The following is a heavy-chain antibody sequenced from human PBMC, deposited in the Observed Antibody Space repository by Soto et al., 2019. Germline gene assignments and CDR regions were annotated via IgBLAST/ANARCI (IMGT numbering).Heavy chain of an antibody. D-gene: IGHD2-21*02. CDR3: ARVFPSYCGGDCSYSDS. CDR1: GGSVNSYY. J-gene: IGHJ4*02. CDR2: IFYSGST. V-gene: IGHV4-59*02. Sequence: SETLSLTCTVSGGSVNSYYWSWIRQPPGKGLEWIGYIFYSGSTKSNPSLKSRVTMSVDMSKNQFSLRLTSVTAADTAVYYCARVFPSYCGGDCSYSDSWGQGTLVTVS.